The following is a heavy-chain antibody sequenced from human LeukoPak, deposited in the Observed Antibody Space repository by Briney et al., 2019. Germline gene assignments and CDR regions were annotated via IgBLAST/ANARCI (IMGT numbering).Heavy chain of an antibody. J-gene: IGHJ4*02. CDR3: ARAPFSTGDYYFDY. CDR1: GGSLNGYY. D-gene: IGHD1-26*01. Sequence: PSETLSLTCALHGGSLNGYYWSWIRQPPGKGLEWIGEINHSGSTNYNPSLKSRVTISVDTSKKQFSLKLSSVTAADTAVYYCARAPFSTGDYYFDYWGQGTLVTVSS. CDR2: INHSGST. V-gene: IGHV4-34*01.